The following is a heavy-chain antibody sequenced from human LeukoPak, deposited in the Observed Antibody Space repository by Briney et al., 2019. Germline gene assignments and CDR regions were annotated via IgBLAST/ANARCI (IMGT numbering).Heavy chain of an antibody. V-gene: IGHV3-30-3*01. Sequence: GGSLRLSCAASGFTFSAYAMHWVRQAPGKGLEWVAVISYDANNKYCADSVKGRFTISRDNSKNTLYLQMNSLRAEDTAVYYCARDSYGMDVWGQGTTVTVS. CDR3: ARDSYGMDV. CDR2: ISYDANNK. J-gene: IGHJ6*02. CDR1: GFTFSAYA.